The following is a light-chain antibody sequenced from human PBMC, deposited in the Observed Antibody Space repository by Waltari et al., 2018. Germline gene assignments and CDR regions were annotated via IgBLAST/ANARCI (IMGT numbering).Light chain of an antibody. Sequence: DIVMTQSPLSLPVTPGEPAPISCRSNQSLLHRNGKNYLDWYLQKPGQSPQLLIYLGSNRASGVPDRFSGSGSGTDFTLKISRVEAEDVGFYYCMHALETRNTFGPGTKVDIK. J-gene: IGKJ3*01. CDR3: MHALETRNT. V-gene: IGKV2-28*01. CDR2: LGS. CDR1: QSLLHRNGKNY.